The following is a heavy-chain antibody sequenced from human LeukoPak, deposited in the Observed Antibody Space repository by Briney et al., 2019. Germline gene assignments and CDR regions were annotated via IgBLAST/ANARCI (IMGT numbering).Heavy chain of an antibody. V-gene: IGHV4-4*07. J-gene: IGHJ5*02. CDR3: ARGTTVTPLS. D-gene: IGHD4-17*01. CDR1: GGYISSYY. Sequence: SSETLSLTCSVSGGYISSYYWSWIRQPAGKGLESIGHISTSGSTNYNPSLKSRVTMSVDTSKNQFSLKLSSVTAADTAVYYCARGTTVTPLSWGQGTLVTVSS. CDR2: ISTSGST.